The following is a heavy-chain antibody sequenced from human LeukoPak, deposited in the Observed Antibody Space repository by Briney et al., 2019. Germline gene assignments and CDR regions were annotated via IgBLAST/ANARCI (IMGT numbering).Heavy chain of an antibody. CDR2: IYYSGNT. CDR1: GGSISSYY. CDR3: ARDLGSTTNWFDP. V-gene: IGHV4-59*01. Sequence: PSDTLSLTCTVSGGSISSYYWSWIRQPPGTGLEWIGYIYYSGNTNYNPSLRSRVTISVDTSKNQFSLKLSSVTAADTAVYYCARDLGSTTNWFDPWGQGTLVTVSS. D-gene: IGHD5/OR15-5a*01. J-gene: IGHJ5*02.